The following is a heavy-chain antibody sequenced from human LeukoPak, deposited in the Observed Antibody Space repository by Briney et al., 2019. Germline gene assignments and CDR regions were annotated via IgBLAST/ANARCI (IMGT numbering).Heavy chain of an antibody. D-gene: IGHD3-22*01. V-gene: IGHV4-39*01. CDR2: IYYDGTT. Sequence: SETLSLTCTASGGSISTTSYYWAWIRQPPGKGLEWIVSIYYDGTTYYNPSLKSRVTTSIDTSKKQFSLNLSAVTTTDTAVYYCARHFRREVLIGSAFDIWGQGTMVTVSS. J-gene: IGHJ3*02. CDR1: GGSISTTSYY. CDR3: ARHFRREVLIGSAFDI.